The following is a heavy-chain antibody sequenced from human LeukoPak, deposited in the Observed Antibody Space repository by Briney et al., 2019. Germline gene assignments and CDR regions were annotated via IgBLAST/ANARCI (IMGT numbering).Heavy chain of an antibody. V-gene: IGHV4-61*02. J-gene: IGHJ5*02. Sequence: PSQTLSLTCTVSGGSISSGSYSWNWIRQPAGKGLEWIGRIYTSGSTNYNPSLKSRLTISVDTSKNQFSLKLSSVTAADTAVYYCARRRITMVRGVITPRNWFDPWGQGTLVTVSS. CDR2: IYTSGST. CDR1: GGSISSGSYS. CDR3: ARRRITMVRGVITPRNWFDP. D-gene: IGHD3-10*01.